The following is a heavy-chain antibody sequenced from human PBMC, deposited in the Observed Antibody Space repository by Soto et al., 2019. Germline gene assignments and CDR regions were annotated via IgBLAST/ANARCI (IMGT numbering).Heavy chain of an antibody. CDR2: ISYDGSNK. CDR3: AKAHGGGYYYYGMDV. D-gene: IGHD3-16*01. V-gene: IGHV3-30*18. Sequence: QVQLVESGGGVVQPGRSLRLSCAASGFTFSSYGMHWVRQAPGKGLEWVAVISYDGSNKYYADSVKGRFTISRDNSKNTLYLQMISLRAEDTAVYYCAKAHGGGYYYYGMDVWGQGTTVTVSS. J-gene: IGHJ6*02. CDR1: GFTFSSYG.